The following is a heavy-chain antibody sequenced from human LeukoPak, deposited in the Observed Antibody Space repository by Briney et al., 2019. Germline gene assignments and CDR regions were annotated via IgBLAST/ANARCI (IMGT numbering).Heavy chain of an antibody. D-gene: IGHD5-18*01. J-gene: IGHJ4*02. CDR1: DGSISSHY. CDR2: IYDSGST. V-gene: IGHV4-59*11. Sequence: SGTLSLTCTVSDGSISSHYWNWIRQPPGKGLEWIGFIYDSGSTNYNPSLYSRLTISVDTSKNQFSLKLTSVTAADTAVYYCARDRRGYGSFDSWGQGTLVTVSS. CDR3: ARDRRGYGSFDS.